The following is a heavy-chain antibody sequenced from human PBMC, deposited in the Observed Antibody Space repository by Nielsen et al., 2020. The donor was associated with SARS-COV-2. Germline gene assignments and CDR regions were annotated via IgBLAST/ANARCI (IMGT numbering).Heavy chain of an antibody. CDR2: ISYDGSNK. J-gene: IGHJ3*02. CDR3: ARDNGAAFDI. Sequence: GESLKISCAASGFTFSSYGMHWVRQAPGKGLEWVAVISYDGSNKYYADSVKGRFTISRDNSKNTLYLQMNSLRAEDTAVYYCARDNGAAFDIWGQGTMVTVSS. D-gene: IGHD3-10*01. CDR1: GFTFSSYG. V-gene: IGHV3-30*03.